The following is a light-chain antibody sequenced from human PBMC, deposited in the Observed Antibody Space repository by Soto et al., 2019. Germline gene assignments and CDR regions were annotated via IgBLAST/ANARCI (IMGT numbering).Light chain of an antibody. CDR3: QHHNSYPLT. CDR2: VTS. CDR1: QGVSSY. J-gene: IGKJ4*01. Sequence: IPLTQSPSSLSASVGDRVTITCRASQGVSSYLAWYQQKPGKAPNLLIYVTSTLQSGVPSRFSGSGSGTDFTLTISSLQPEDFATYYCQHHNSYPLTFGGGTKVEIK. V-gene: IGKV1-9*01.